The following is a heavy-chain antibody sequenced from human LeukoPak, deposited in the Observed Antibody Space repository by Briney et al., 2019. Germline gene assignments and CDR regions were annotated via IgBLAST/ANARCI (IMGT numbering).Heavy chain of an antibody. D-gene: IGHD3-3*01. CDR2: INHKGDRT. CDR3: ARGGSDFWSGYYPIYY. J-gene: IGHJ4*02. Sequence: GGSLRLSCAASGFTFDDFGMTWVPLAPGKELEWVSDINHKGDRTGYADSVKGRFTISRYSAKNSLHLQMNSLRAEDTALYYCARGGSDFWSGYYPIYYWGQGTLVTVSS. CDR1: GFTFDDFG. V-gene: IGHV3-20*04.